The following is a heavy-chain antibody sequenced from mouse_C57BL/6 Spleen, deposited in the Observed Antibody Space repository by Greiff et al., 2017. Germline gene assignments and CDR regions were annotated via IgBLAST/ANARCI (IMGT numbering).Heavy chain of an antibody. D-gene: IGHD2-3*01. CDR1: GYSFTDYN. J-gene: IGHJ1*03. V-gene: IGHV1-39*01. CDR2: INPNYGTT. CDR3: ARSYDGPWYFDV. Sequence: VQLQQSGPELVKPGASVKISCKASGYSFTDYNMHWVKQSNGKSLEWIGVINPNYGTTSYNQKLKGKATLTVDQSSSTAYMQLNSRTFEDSAVYYWARSYDGPWYFDVWGTGTTVTVSS.